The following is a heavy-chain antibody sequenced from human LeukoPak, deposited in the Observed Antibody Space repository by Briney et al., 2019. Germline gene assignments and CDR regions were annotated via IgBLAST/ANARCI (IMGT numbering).Heavy chain of an antibody. V-gene: IGHV3-7*05. J-gene: IGHJ4*02. D-gene: IGHD3-22*01. CDR2: INQDGSEK. CDR3: AREYYSDSSGSDY. Sequence: GGSLRLSCAASGFTFSSYWMSWVRQAPGKGLEWVADINQDGSEKYSVDSVKGRFTISRDNAKNSLYLQMNSLRAEDTAVYYCAREYYSDSSGSDYWGQGTLVTVSS. CDR1: GFTFSSYW.